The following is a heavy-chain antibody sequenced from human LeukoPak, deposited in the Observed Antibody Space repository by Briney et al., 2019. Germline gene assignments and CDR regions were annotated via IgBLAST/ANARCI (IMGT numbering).Heavy chain of an antibody. Sequence: PGGSLRLSCAASAFTFSSYAMSWVRQAPGKGLEWISLISGSNGDTYYADSVKGRFTISRDNSKNTLYPQMNSLRAEDTAVYYCAKPGATWGGNYFDYWGQGTLVTVSS. D-gene: IGHD3-16*01. V-gene: IGHV3-23*01. J-gene: IGHJ4*02. CDR3: AKPGATWGGNYFDY. CDR2: ISGSNGDT. CDR1: AFTFSSYA.